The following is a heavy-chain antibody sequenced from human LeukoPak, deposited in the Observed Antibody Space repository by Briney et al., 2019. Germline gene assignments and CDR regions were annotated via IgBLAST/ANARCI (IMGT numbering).Heavy chain of an antibody. Sequence: PGGSLRLSCAASGFTFSSYAMSWVCQGPGTGLEWVSYISGTSSTIYYADSVKGRFTISRDNAKNSLYLQMNSLRAEDTAVYYCARVLQTLGGVSFDYWGQGTLVTVSS. CDR2: ISGTSSTI. CDR3: ARVLQTLGGVSFDY. J-gene: IGHJ4*02. CDR1: GFTFSSYA. D-gene: IGHD5/OR15-5a*01. V-gene: IGHV3-48*01.